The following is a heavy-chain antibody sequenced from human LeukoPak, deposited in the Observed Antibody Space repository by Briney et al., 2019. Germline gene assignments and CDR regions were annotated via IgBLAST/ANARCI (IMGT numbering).Heavy chain of an antibody. J-gene: IGHJ5*02. V-gene: IGHV3-33*01. CDR3: ARDCDTNSRYSWFDP. Sequence: GRSLRLSCAASGFTFSSFGIHWVRQVPGKGLEWVAVIWSDGIKTYYGDSVKGRFTISRDTSRDTVYLQMNSLRAEDTAVYYCARDCDTNSRYSWFDPWGQGTLVTVSS. D-gene: IGHD6-13*01. CDR1: GFTFSSFG. CDR2: IWSDGIKT.